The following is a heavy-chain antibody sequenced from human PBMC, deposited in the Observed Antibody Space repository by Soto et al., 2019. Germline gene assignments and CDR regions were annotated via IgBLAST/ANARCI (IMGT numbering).Heavy chain of an antibody. D-gene: IGHD2-15*01. V-gene: IGHV1-3*01. Sequence: QVQLVQSGAEVKKPGASVKLSCKASGYTFSSFAMHWVRQAPGQGLEWVGWINAGNGNTKSSQKFQDRLTITRDTSASTVSMDLRSLTSQDTAVYYCARGGNIVVVVADYGMDVWGQGTTVTVSS. J-gene: IGHJ6*02. CDR1: GYTFSSFA. CDR3: ARGGNIVVVVADYGMDV. CDR2: INAGNGNT.